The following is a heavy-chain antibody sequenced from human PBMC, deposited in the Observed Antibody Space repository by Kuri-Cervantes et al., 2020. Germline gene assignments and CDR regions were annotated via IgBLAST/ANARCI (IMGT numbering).Heavy chain of an antibody. CDR3: ARGNTYYDFWSGYYPFDY. J-gene: IGHJ4*02. D-gene: IGHD3-3*01. V-gene: IGHV3-23*01. Sequence: GESLKISCAASGFTGFTFSNYAMNWVRQAPGKGLEWVSAISGSGSRPYYADSVKGRFTISRDNPKNTLYLQMNSLRAEDTALYYCARGNTYYDFWSGYYPFDYWGQGTLVTVSS. CDR2: ISGSGSRP. CDR1: GFTGFTFSNYA.